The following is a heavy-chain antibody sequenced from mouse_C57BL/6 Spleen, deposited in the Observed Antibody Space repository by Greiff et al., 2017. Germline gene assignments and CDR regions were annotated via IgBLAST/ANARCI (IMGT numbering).Heavy chain of an antibody. V-gene: IGHV3-6*01. Sequence: EVQLQESGPGLVKPSQSLSLTCSVTGYSITSGYYWNWIRQFPGNKLEWMGYISYDGSNNYNPSLKNRISITRDTSKNQFFLKLNSVTTEDTATYYCARDPGLLWYFDVWGTGTTVTVSS. CDR3: ARDPGLLWYFDV. D-gene: IGHD2-10*01. CDR1: GYSITSGYY. J-gene: IGHJ1*03. CDR2: ISYDGSN.